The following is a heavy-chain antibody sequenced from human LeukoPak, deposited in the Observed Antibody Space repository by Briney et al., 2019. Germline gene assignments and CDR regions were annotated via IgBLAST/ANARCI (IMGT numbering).Heavy chain of an antibody. CDR1: RLVFTNYY. D-gene: IGHD5-12*01. V-gene: IGHV3-11*01. CDR3: ARAGTYGGYTVFDC. Sequence: SLRLSCVPSRLVFTNYYLLGVDQTAGRGLDWIATSGADRPPTYYADSAERRFTISRDNATNSLYPQMQSLRAAAAAVYFCARAGTYGGYTVFDCWGHGTLVTVSS. CDR2: SGADRPPT. J-gene: IGHJ5*01.